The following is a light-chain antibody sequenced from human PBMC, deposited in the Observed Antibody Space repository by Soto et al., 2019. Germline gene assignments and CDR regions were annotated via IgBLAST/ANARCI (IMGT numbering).Light chain of an antibody. CDR3: AAWDDSLSGPV. CDR1: SSDVGGYDY. V-gene: IGLV2-11*01. J-gene: IGLJ3*02. Sequence: QSVLTQPPSVSGSPGQSVTISCTGTSSDVGGYDYVSWYQQRPGKAPKLLIYDVTKRPSGVPDRFSGSKSGNTASLAISGLRSEDEADYYCAAWDDSLSGPVFGGGTKLTVL. CDR2: DVT.